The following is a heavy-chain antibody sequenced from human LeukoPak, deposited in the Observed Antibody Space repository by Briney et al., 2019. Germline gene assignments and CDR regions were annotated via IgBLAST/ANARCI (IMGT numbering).Heavy chain of an antibody. J-gene: IGHJ6*02. Sequence: GGSLRLSCAASGFAVSNYAMNWVRQAPGKGLEWVSLISRSGDNAYYADSVRGRFTISRDKSKNTVSLQMNSLRGEDTAVYYCAKDVRVGGGGMDVWGQGTPVTVSS. CDR3: AKDVRVGGGGMDV. CDR1: GFAVSNYA. D-gene: IGHD1-26*01. V-gene: IGHV3-23*01. CDR2: ISRSGDNA.